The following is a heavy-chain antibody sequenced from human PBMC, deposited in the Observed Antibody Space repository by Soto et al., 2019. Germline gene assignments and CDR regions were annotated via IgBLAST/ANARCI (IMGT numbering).Heavy chain of an antibody. V-gene: IGHV4-31*03. CDR2: IYSNGDT. J-gene: IGHJ6*02. Sequence: TLSLTCSVSSDSMNSGGYYWSWIRQHPGKGLVWIGYIYSNGDTYYNPSLKSRVTISVDTSKNQFSLNLTSVTAADTAVYYCARRGGSSSGYYYYAMDVWGQGTTVSVSS. CDR3: ARRGGSSSGYYYYAMDV. D-gene: IGHD6-6*01. CDR1: SDSMNSGGYY.